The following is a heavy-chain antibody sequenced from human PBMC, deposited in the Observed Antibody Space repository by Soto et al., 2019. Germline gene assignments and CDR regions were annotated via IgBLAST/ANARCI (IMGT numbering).Heavy chain of an antibody. CDR2: IYHGGST. CDR1: GGSISSSNW. J-gene: IGHJ4*02. V-gene: IGHV4-4*01. CDR3: ARARIAVADTDEFDC. D-gene: IGHD6-19*01. Sequence: TLSLTCAVSGGSISSSNWWSWVRQPPGKGLEWIGEIYHGGSTEYNPSLKSRVTISVDKSKNQFSLKLTSVTAADTAMYFCARARIAVADTDEFDCWGQGTLVTVSS.